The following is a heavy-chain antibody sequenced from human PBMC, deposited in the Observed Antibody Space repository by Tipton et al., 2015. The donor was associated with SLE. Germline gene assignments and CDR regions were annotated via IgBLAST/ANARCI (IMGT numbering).Heavy chain of an antibody. CDR1: GDSISRGGFY. V-gene: IGHV4-31*03. CDR3: ARGPPGEVNY. CDR2: IYSSGAT. J-gene: IGHJ4*02. D-gene: IGHD7-27*01. Sequence: TLSLTCTVSGDSISRGGFYWSWIRHRPGKGLEWIGHIYSSGATTYNPSLRSRLVITVDTSENQFSLRLTSVTAADTAAYYCARGPPGEVNYWGQGTLVTVSS.